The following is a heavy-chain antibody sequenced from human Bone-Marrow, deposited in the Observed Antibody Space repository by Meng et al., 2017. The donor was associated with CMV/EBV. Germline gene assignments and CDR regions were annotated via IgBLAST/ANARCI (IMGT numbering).Heavy chain of an antibody. D-gene: IGHD4-11*01. V-gene: IGHV4-59*01. CDR1: EDSLNYYY. Sequence: SETLSLTCTVSEDSLNYYYWSWLRQPPGRGLEWIGYIYYSGTTKYNPSLKSRVTISVDTSKNQFSLKLNSVTAADTAIYYCARVHDDYSNPGFDYWGQGHLVTVSS. CDR2: IYYSGTT. CDR3: ARVHDDYSNPGFDY. J-gene: IGHJ4*02.